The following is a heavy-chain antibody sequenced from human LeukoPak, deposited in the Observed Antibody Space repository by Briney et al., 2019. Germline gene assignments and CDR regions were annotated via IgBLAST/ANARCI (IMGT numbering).Heavy chain of an antibody. V-gene: IGHV4-61*02. CDR2: IYTSGSS. Sequence: PSQTLSLTCTVSGGSISSGSYYWSWIRQPAGKGLEWIGRIYTSGSSNYNPSLKSRVTISVDMSKNQFSLKLSSVTAADTAVYYCARGMRDGYNKWFDPWGQGTLVTVSS. J-gene: IGHJ5*02. CDR1: GGSISSGSYY. CDR3: ARGMRDGYNKWFDP. D-gene: IGHD5-24*01.